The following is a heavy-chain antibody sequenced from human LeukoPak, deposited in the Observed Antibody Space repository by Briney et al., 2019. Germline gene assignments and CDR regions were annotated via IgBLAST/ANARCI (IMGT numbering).Heavy chain of an antibody. CDR2: ISSSSAYI. D-gene: IGHD3-22*01. Sequence: GGSLRLSCAASGFTFSSYTMSWVRQAPGKGLEWVSSISSSSAYIYYADSVKGRFTISRDNGKNSLYLQMNNLRAEDTAVYYCARGEADITMIVVAIYYFDYWGRGTLVNLSS. V-gene: IGHV3-21*01. CDR1: GFTFSSYT. CDR3: ARGEADITMIVVAIYYFDY. J-gene: IGHJ4*02.